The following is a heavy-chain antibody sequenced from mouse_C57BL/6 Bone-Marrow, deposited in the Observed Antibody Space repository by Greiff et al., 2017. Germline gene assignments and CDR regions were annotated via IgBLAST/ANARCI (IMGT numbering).Heavy chain of an antibody. CDR2: IDPATGGT. Sequence: VQLQQPGAELVRPGASVTLSCKASGYTFTDYEMHWVKQTPVHGLEWIGAIDPATGGTAYNQKFKGKAILTADKSSSTAYMELRSLTCEESAVDYCARPGYGYFFAYWGQGTLVTVSA. V-gene: IGHV1-15*01. CDR1: GYTFTDYE. D-gene: IGHD3-2*02. J-gene: IGHJ3*01. CDR3: ARPGYGYFFAY.